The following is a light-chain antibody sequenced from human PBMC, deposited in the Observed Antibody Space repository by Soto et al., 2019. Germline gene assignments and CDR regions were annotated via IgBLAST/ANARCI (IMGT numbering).Light chain of an antibody. J-gene: IGKJ1*01. CDR3: KHRSNWPWT. Sequence: EIVLTQSPATLSLSPGERATLSCRASQSVSSYLAGYQQKPGQAPRLLIYDASNRATGIPARFSGSGYGTDFTLNISSLEPEDFAVYYCKHRSNWPWTFGQGPKVESK. CDR1: QSVSSY. CDR2: DAS. V-gene: IGKV3-11*01.